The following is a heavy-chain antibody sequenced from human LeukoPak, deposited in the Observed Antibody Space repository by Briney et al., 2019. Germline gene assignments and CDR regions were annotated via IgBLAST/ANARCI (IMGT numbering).Heavy chain of an antibody. CDR3: ARDRSGTLDY. CDR2: ISYDGSNK. V-gene: IGHV3-30-3*01. J-gene: IGHJ4*02. Sequence: GGSLRLSCAASGFTFSSYAMHWVRKAPGKGLEWVAVISYDGSNKYYADSVKGRFTISRDNSKNTLYLQMNSLRAEDTAVYYCARDRSGTLDYWGQGTLVTVSS. CDR1: GFTFSSYA. D-gene: IGHD2/OR15-2a*01.